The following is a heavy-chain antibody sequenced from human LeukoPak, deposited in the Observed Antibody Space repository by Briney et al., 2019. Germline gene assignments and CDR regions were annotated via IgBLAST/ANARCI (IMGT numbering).Heavy chain of an antibody. CDR3: AIDNRITIFGVVIFFDY. CDR2: IYHSGST. D-gene: IGHD3-3*01. J-gene: IGHJ4*02. Sequence: PSETLSLTCTVSGYSISSGYYWGWIRQPPGKGLEWTGSIYHSGSTYYNPSLKSRVTISVDTSKNQFSLKLSSVTAADTAVYYCAIDNRITIFGVVIFFDYWGQGTLVAVSS. V-gene: IGHV4-38-2*02. CDR1: GYSISSGYY.